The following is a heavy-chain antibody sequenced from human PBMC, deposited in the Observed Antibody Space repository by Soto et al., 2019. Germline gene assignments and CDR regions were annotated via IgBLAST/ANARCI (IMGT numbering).Heavy chain of an antibody. CDR2: VFWDDDK. V-gene: IGHV2-5*02. J-gene: IGHJ4*02. CDR1: GFSLTTSGVG. Sequence: QITLKASGTTLVKPTQTLTLTCTFSGFSLTTSGVGVGWIRQPPGKALEWLALVFWDDDKRYSPSLKSRLTITQDNSTNQVVLTRTNMDPVDTATYYCAHTRAPRIFDYWGQGTLVTVSS. CDR3: AHTRAPRIFDY. D-gene: IGHD2-15*01.